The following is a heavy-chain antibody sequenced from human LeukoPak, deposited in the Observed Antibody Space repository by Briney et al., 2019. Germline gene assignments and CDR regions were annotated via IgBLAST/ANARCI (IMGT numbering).Heavy chain of an antibody. Sequence: ASVKVSCKASGGTFSSYAINWVRQATGQGLEWMGWMNPNSGNTGYAQKFQGRVTMTRNTSISTAYMELSSLRSEDTAVYYCARGGYYYPADYWGQGTLVTVSS. J-gene: IGHJ4*02. CDR1: GGTFSSYA. V-gene: IGHV1-8*02. D-gene: IGHD3-22*01. CDR2: MNPNSGNT. CDR3: ARGGYYYPADY.